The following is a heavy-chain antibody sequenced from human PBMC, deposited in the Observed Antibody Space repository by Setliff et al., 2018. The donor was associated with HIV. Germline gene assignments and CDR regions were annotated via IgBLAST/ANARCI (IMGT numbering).Heavy chain of an antibody. V-gene: IGHV1-8*03. CDR3: ARGRGPYYYDSSGYYYFDY. Sequence: GASVKVSCKASEYTLTNYDINWVRQATGQGLEWMGWMNPNSGNTGYAQKFQGRVTITRNTSISTAYMELSSLRSEDTAVYYCARGRGPYYYDSSGYYYFDYWGQGTLVTVSS. J-gene: IGHJ4*02. D-gene: IGHD3-22*01. CDR1: EYTLTNYD. CDR2: MNPNSGNT.